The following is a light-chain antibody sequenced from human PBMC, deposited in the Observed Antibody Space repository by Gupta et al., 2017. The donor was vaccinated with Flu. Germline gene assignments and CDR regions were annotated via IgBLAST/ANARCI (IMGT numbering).Light chain of an antibody. CDR1: SSTIATNS. CDR3: AAWDDSLHVVV. Sequence: SVLTQPPSASATPGDRVTISCSGSSSTIATNSVNWYQQLPGSIPKLLIYSDNPRPAGVPDRFSASKSGTSASLAIVGLQSEDEATYYCAAWDDSLHVVVFGGGTKLTVL. V-gene: IGLV1-44*01. J-gene: IGLJ2*01. CDR2: SDN.